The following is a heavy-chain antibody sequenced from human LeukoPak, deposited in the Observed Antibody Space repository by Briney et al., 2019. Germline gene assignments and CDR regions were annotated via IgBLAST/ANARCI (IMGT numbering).Heavy chain of an antibody. D-gene: IGHD2-15*01. CDR3: ARRRIYCSGGSCYIRFDP. V-gene: IGHV4-59*12. Sequence: ASETLSLTCTVSGGSISSYYWSWIRQPPGKGLEWIGYIYYSGSTNYNPSLKSRVTISVDTSKNQFSLKLSSVTAADTAVYYCARRRIYCSGGSCYIRFDPWGQGTLVTVSS. CDR2: IYYSGST. CDR1: GGSISSYY. J-gene: IGHJ5*02.